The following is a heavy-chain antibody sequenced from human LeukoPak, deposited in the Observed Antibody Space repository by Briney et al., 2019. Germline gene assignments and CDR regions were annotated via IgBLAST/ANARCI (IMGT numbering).Heavy chain of an antibody. V-gene: IGHV4-4*07. CDR2: IYASGNT. D-gene: IGHD3-10*01. J-gene: IGHJ6*03. Sequence: SETLSLTCTVSGGSISSYDWSWIRQPAGKGPEWIGRIYASGNTRYNPSLKSRLTISVDTSKNQFSLKLSSVTAADTAVYYCAREVRGVITHTYYYMDVWGKGTTVTVSS. CDR1: GGSISSYD. CDR3: AREVRGVITHTYYYMDV.